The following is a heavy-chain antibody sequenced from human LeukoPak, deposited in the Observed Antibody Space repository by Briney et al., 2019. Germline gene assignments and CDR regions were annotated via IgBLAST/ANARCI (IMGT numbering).Heavy chain of an antibody. CDR2: TTSDESNK. Sequence: GRSLRLSCAASGFSFSSYAMHWVRQAAGKGLEWVAITTSDESNKHYADSVKGRFTISRDNSKSTLYLQMNSLRAEDTAVYYCARESGALRGYSFGLWGQGTLVTVSS. J-gene: IGHJ4*02. D-gene: IGHD5-18*01. V-gene: IGHV3-30-3*01. CDR1: GFSFSSYA. CDR3: ARESGALRGYSFGL.